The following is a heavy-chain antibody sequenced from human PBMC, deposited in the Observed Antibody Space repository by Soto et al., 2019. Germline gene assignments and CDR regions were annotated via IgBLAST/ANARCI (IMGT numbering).Heavy chain of an antibody. J-gene: IGHJ6*02. Sequence: QVQLVQSGPEVQKPGASVRVSCKTSGYTLLDYTISWVRQAPGKGPEWMGWISPYSDGTKYSQNFQGRLTVTADRSTRTAYMTLRSLTFDDTAIYYCARDGFYAGSRRYSYGYSLPRFYGMDVWGQGTAVTVS. V-gene: IGHV1-18*01. CDR3: ARDGFYAGSRRYSYGYSLPRFYGMDV. CDR1: GYTLLDYT. D-gene: IGHD5-18*01. CDR2: ISPYSDGT.